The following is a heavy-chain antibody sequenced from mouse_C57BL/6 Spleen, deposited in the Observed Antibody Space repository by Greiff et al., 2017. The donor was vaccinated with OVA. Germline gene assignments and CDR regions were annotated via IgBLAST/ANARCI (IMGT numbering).Heavy chain of an antibody. D-gene: IGHD2-5*01. CDR1: GYTFTSYW. J-gene: IGHJ2*01. V-gene: IGHV1-61*01. CDR2: IYPSDSEN. Sequence: VQLQQPGAELVRPGSSVKLSCKASGYTFTSYWMDWVKQRPGQGLEWIGNIYPSDSENHYNQKFKDKATLTVDKSSSTAYMQRSSLTSEDSAVYYCARSNSNPHYWGQGTTLTVSS. CDR3: ARSNSNPHY.